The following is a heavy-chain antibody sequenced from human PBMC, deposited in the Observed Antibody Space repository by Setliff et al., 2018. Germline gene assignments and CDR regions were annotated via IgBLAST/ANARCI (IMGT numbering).Heavy chain of an antibody. CDR2: INSDGSTT. D-gene: IGHD3-10*01. V-gene: IGHV3-74*01. Sequence: GGSLRLSCAASGFTFSSYWMHWVRQAPGRGLVWVSRINSDGSTTNYADSVKGRFTISRDNSKNTLYLQMNSLRAEDTAVYYCAKDGRWFGELFPYYYYYYGMDVWGQGTTVTVSS. CDR1: GFTFSSYW. J-gene: IGHJ6*02. CDR3: AKDGRWFGELFPYYYYYYGMDV.